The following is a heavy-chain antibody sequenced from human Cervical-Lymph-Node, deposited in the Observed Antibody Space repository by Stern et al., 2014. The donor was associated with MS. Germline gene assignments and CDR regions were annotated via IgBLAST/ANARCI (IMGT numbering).Heavy chain of an antibody. D-gene: IGHD2/OR15-2a*01. CDR3: ARDRRAFLDY. Sequence: EVHLVESGGGLVQPGGSLRLSCVASGFSFGTSWMSWVRQPPGRGLEWVANIRQDGYDKFYVDSVKGRFTISRDNASNSLYLQMNSLTVADTAVYYCARDRRAFLDYWGQGTHVAVSS. CDR1: GFSFGTSW. V-gene: IGHV3-7*01. CDR2: IRQDGYDK. J-gene: IGHJ4*02.